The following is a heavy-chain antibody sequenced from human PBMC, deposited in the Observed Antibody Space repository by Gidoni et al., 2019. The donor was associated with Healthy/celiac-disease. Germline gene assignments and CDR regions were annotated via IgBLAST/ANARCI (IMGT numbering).Heavy chain of an antibody. CDR3: AKDVGWFGDQPSPFDY. CDR2: IRYDGSNK. V-gene: IGHV3-30*02. CDR1: GFTFSSYG. D-gene: IGHD3-10*01. J-gene: IGHJ4*02. Sequence: QVQLVESGGGVVQPGGSLRLSCAASGFTFSSYGMHWVRQAPGTGLEWVAFIRYDGSNKYYADAVKGRFTISRDNSKNTLYLQMNSLRAEDTAVYYCAKDVGWFGDQPSPFDYWGQGTLVTVSS.